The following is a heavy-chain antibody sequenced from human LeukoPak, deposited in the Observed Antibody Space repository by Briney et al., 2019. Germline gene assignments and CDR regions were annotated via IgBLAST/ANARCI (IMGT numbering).Heavy chain of an antibody. Sequence: PGGSLRLSRAASGFTFSSYAMSWVRQAPGKGLEWVSAISGSGGSTYYADSVKGRFTISRDNSKNTLYLQMNSLRAEDTAVYYCAKDPPGGKYVRYDQSDYWGQGTLVTVSS. J-gene: IGHJ4*02. CDR2: ISGSGGST. CDR3: AKDPPGGKYVRYDQSDY. V-gene: IGHV3-23*01. D-gene: IGHD3-16*01. CDR1: GFTFSSYA.